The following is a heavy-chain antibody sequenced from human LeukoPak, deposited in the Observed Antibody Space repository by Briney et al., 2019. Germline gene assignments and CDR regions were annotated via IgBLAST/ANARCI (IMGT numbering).Heavy chain of an antibody. CDR2: IKQDGSEK. Sequence: PGGSLRLSCAASGFTFSSYSMSWVRQAPGKGLEWVANIKQDGSEKYYVDSVKGRFTISRDNAKNSLYLQMNSLRAEDTAVYYCARGFLFGGYCSGGSCYEEYYFDYWGQGTLVTVSS. D-gene: IGHD2-15*01. J-gene: IGHJ4*02. V-gene: IGHV3-7*01. CDR1: GFTFSSYS. CDR3: ARGFLFGGYCSGGSCYEEYYFDY.